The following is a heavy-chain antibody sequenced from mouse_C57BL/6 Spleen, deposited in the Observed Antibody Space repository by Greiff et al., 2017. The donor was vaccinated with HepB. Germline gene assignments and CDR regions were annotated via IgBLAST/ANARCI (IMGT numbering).Heavy chain of an antibody. Sequence: VQLKQSVAELVRPGASVKLSCTASGFNIKNTYMHWVKQRPEQGLEWIGRIDPANGNTKYALKFQGKATITADTSSNTAYLQLSSLTSEDTAIYYCASHYSNYESYWYFDVWGTGTTVTVSS. D-gene: IGHD2-5*01. V-gene: IGHV14-3*01. CDR3: ASHYSNYESYWYFDV. J-gene: IGHJ1*03. CDR1: GFNIKNTY. CDR2: IDPANGNT.